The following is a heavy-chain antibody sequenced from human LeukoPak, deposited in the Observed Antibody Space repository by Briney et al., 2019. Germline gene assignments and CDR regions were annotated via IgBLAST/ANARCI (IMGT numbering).Heavy chain of an antibody. Sequence: GASVKVSCKASGGTFSSYAISWVRQAPGQGLEWMGGIIPIFGTANYAQKFQGRVTITADESTSTAYMELSSLRSEDTAVNYCAREYKRYQLLSYYFDYWGQGTLVTVSS. CDR2: IIPIFGTA. CDR1: GGTFSSYA. D-gene: IGHD2-2*01. CDR3: AREYKRYQLLSYYFDY. J-gene: IGHJ4*02. V-gene: IGHV1-69*13.